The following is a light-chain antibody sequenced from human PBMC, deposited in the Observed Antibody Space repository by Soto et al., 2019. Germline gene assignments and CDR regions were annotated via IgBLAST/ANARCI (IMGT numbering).Light chain of an antibody. CDR2: KAS. J-gene: IGKJ4*01. CDR1: QSISSW. V-gene: IGKV1-5*03. Sequence: DIQMTQSPSTLSASVGDRVTITCRASQSISSWLAWYQQKPGKAPKLLIYKASSLESGVPSRFSGSGSGTEFTLTISSLQPDDFATYYCQRYNSVSLLTFGGGTKVEIK. CDR3: QRYNSVSLLT.